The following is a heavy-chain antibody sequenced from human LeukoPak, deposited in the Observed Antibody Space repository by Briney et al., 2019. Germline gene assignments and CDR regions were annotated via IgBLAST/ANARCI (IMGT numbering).Heavy chain of an antibody. V-gene: IGHV1-3*02. D-gene: IGHD1-26*01. J-gene: IGHJ4*02. CDR1: GYTFTSYA. Sequence: ASVKVSCKASGYTFTSYAMHWVRQAPGQRLEWMGWSNAGNGNTKYSQEFQGRVTITRDTSASTAYMELSSLRSEDMAVYYCARDLLHSSATSVPFDYWGQGTLVTVSS. CDR3: ARDLLHSSATSVPFDY. CDR2: SNAGNGNT.